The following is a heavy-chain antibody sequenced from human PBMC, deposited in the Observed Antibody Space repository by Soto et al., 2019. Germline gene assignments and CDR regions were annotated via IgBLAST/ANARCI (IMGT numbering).Heavy chain of an antibody. CDR1: GFTVSSNY. J-gene: IGHJ3*02. CDR2: IYSGGST. V-gene: IGHV3-53*01. Sequence: EVQLVESGGGLIQPGGSLRLSCAASGFTVSSNYMSWVRQAPGKGLEWVSVIYSGGSTYYADSVKGRFTISRDNSKNTLYLQMNCLRAEDTAVYYCARNYDSTAGGAFDIWGQGTMVTVSS. CDR3: ARNYDSTAGGAFDI. D-gene: IGHD3-22*01.